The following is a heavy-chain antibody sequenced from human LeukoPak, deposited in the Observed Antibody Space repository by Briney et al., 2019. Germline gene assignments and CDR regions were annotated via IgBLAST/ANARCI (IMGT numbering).Heavy chain of an antibody. Sequence: PGGSLTLSCAASGFTFSSYAMSWVRQAPGKGLEWASAISGSGGSTYYADSVKGRFTISRDNSKNTLYLQMNSLRAEDSAVYYCAKVRVAGHDAFDIWGQGTMVTVSS. CDR3: AKVRVAGHDAFDI. CDR1: GFTFSSYA. D-gene: IGHD6-19*01. J-gene: IGHJ3*02. V-gene: IGHV3-23*01. CDR2: ISGSGGST.